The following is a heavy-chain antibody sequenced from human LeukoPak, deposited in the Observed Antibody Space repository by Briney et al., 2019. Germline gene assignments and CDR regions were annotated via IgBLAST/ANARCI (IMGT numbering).Heavy chain of an antibody. CDR3: AADGMVRRASGYFDY. V-gene: IGHV1-58*02. Sequence: ASVKVSCKASGFTFTSSAMQWVRQARGQRLEWIGWIVVGSGNTNYAQKFQERVTITRDMSTSTAYMELSSLRSEDTAVYYCAADGMVRRASGYFDYWGQGTLVTVSS. J-gene: IGHJ4*02. D-gene: IGHD3-10*01. CDR2: IVVGSGNT. CDR1: GFTFTSSA.